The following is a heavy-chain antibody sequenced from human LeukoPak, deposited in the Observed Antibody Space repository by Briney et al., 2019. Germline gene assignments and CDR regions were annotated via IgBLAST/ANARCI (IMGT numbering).Heavy chain of an antibody. CDR1: GGTFSSYA. CDR2: IIPIFGTA. J-gene: IGHJ2*01. V-gene: IGHV1-69*05. CDR3: ARDQQLVPGYFDL. Sequence: ASVKVSCKASGGTFSSYAISWVRQAPGQGLEWMGRIIPIFGTANYAQKFQGRVTITTDESTSTAYMELTSLRSEDTAVYYRARDQQLVPGYFDLWGRGTLVTVSS. D-gene: IGHD6-13*01.